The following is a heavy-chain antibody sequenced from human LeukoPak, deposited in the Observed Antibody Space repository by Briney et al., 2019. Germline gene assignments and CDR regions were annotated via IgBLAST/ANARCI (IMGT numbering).Heavy chain of an antibody. CDR1: GFTFSSYS. D-gene: IGHD4-11*01. J-gene: IGHJ4*02. CDR2: ISSSSSYI. V-gene: IGHV3-21*01. Sequence: GGSLRLSCEASGFTFSSYSMNWVRQAPGKGLEWVSSISSSSSYIYYADSVKGRFTISRDNAKNSLYLQMNSLRAEDTAVYYCARDGSRSNYVGGVSYWGQGTLVTVSS. CDR3: ARDGSRSNYVGGVSY.